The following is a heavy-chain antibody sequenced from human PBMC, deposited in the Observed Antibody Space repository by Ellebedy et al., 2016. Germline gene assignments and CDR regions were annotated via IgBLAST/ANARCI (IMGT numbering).Heavy chain of an antibody. D-gene: IGHD4-17*01. Sequence: GSLRLSCTVSGGSISSSSYYWGWVRQPPGKGLEWIGNIYYSGRTYYNPSLKSRVTISLDTPKNQFSLRLSSVTAADTAVYYCARDMTVTTFRSYYYGMDVWGQGTTVTVSS. CDR3: ARDMTVTTFRSYYYGMDV. J-gene: IGHJ6*02. CDR2: IYYSGRT. V-gene: IGHV4-39*07. CDR1: GGSISSSSYY.